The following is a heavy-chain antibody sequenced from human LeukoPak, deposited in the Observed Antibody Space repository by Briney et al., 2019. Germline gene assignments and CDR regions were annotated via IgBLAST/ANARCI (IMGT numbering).Heavy chain of an antibody. CDR2: ISSSSSYI. J-gene: IGHJ3*01. V-gene: IGHV3-21*01. CDR1: GFTFSSYS. Sequence: PGGSLRLSCAASGFTFSSYSMNWVRQAPGKGLEWVSSISSSSSYIYYADSVKGRFTISRDNAKNSLYLQMNSLRAEDTAVYYCARGAGDDSSPVFVWGQGTMVTVSS. D-gene: IGHD3-22*01. CDR3: ARGAGDDSSPVFV.